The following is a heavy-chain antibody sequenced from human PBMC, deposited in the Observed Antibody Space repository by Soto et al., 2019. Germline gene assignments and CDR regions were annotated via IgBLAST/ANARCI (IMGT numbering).Heavy chain of an antibody. D-gene: IGHD5-18*01. CDR3: AAVDTAMITKSAFDI. J-gene: IGHJ3*02. Sequence: QVQLVESGGGVVQPGRSLRLSCAASGFTFSTYGMHWVRQAPGKGLEWVALIWFDGSDKYYTESVKGRFTISRDNSKNTLYLQMNSLRAEDTAVYYCAAVDTAMITKSAFDIWGQGTMVTVSS. CDR1: GFTFSTYG. CDR2: IWFDGSDK. V-gene: IGHV3-33*01.